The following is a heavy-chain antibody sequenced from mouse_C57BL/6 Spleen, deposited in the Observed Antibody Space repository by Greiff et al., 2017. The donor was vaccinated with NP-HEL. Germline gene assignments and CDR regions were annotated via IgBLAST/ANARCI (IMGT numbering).Heavy chain of an antibody. CDR2: ILPGSGST. V-gene: IGHV1-9*01. J-gene: IGHJ4*01. D-gene: IGHD1-1*01. Sequence: QVQLKQSGAELMKPGASVKLSCKATGYTFTGYWIEWVKQRPGHGLEWIGEILPGSGSTNYNEKFKGKATFTADTSSSTAYMQLSSLTTEDSAIYYCARKDFDYYGSSYDYYAMDYWGQGTSVTVSS. CDR1: GYTFTGYW. CDR3: ARKDFDYYGSSYDYYAMDY.